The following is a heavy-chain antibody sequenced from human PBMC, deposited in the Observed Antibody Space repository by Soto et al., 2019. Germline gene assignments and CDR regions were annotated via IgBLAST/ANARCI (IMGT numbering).Heavy chain of an antibody. CDR3: ARRGSGSYYDY. Sequence: EVQLLESGGGLVQPGGSLRLSCAASGFTFSSYAMRWVRQAPGKGLGWVSAISGSGGSTYYADSVKGRFTISRDNSKNTLYLQMNSLRAEDTAVYYCARRGSGSYYDYWGQGTLVTVSS. D-gene: IGHD1-26*01. V-gene: IGHV3-23*01. J-gene: IGHJ4*02. CDR1: GFTFSSYA. CDR2: ISGSGGST.